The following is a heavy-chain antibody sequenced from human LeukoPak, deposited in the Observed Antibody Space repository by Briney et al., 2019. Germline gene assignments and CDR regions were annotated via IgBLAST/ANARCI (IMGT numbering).Heavy chain of an antibody. CDR3: XXXXEIDH. V-gene: IGHV3-23*01. CDR2: MTGPADTT. Sequence: GGSLRLSCAASGFNFNNFAMSWVRQAPGKGLEWLSAMTGPADTTYYAESVKGRFTISRDYSKSMVFLQMNSLRVEDTAIYYXXXXXEIDHWXQGTLVTVSS. CDR1: GFNFNNFA. J-gene: IGHJ4*02.